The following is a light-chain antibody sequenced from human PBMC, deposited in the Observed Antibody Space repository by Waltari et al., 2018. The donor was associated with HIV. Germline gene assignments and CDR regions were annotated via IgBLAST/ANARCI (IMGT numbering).Light chain of an antibody. CDR2: EGS. J-gene: IGLJ1*01. V-gene: IGLV2-23*01. Sequence: QSALTQPASVSGSPGQAIPISCPRTSSEVGGYNFDAWYQQPPGKAPKLMIYEGSKRPSGVSNRFSGSKSGNTASLTISGLQAEDEADYYCCSYTSSNTYVFGTGTEVSVL. CDR3: CSYTSSNTYV. CDR1: SSEVGGYNF.